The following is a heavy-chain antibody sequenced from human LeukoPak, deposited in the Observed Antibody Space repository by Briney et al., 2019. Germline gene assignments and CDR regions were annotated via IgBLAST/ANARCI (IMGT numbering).Heavy chain of an antibody. D-gene: IGHD2-2*01. J-gene: IGHJ4*02. CDR2: IKQDGSEK. CDR3: ARDSSLRYYFDF. Sequence: GGSLRLSCAASGFTFSNYWMSWVRQAPGKGLEWVANIKQDGSEKYYVDSVKGRFTISRDNAKNSLFLQMNSLRAEDMAVYYCARDSSLRYYFDFWGQGTLVTVSS. CDR1: GFTFSNYW. V-gene: IGHV3-7*01.